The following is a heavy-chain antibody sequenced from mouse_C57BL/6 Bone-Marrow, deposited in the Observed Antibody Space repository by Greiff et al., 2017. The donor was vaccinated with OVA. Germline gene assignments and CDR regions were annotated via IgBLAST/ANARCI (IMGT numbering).Heavy chain of an antibody. D-gene: IGHD2-10*02. V-gene: IGHV1-76*01. CDR1: GYTFTDYY. J-gene: IGHJ4*01. CDR2: IYPGSGNT. Sequence: VQLQQSGAELVRPGASVKLSCKASGYTFTDYYINWVKQRPGQGLEWIARIYPGSGNTYYNEKFKGKATLTAEKSSSTAYMQISSLTSEDSAVYFCAREGEYGAMDYWGQGTSVTVSS. CDR3: AREGEYGAMDY.